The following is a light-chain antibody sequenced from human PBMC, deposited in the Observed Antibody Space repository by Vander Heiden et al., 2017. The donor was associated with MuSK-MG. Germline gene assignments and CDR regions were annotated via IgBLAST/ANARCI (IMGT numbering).Light chain of an antibody. J-gene: IGLJ2*01. V-gene: IGLV2-8*01. CDR2: EVS. CDR3: SSSKV. CDR1: SSDVGGNYY. Sequence: QSALTQPPSASGSPGQSVTISCTGTSSDVGGNYYVSWYQQHPGKAPNLIIYEVSKRPSGVPDRFSGSKSDNTASLTVSGLQPDDEADYYCSSSKVFGGGTKLTVL.